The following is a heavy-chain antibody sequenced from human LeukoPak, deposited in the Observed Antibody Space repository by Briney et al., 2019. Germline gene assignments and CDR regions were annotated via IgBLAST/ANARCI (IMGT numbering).Heavy chain of an antibody. Sequence: SETLSLTCTVSGGSISSSSYYWGWIRQPPGKGLEWIGSIYYSGSTYYNPSLKSRVTISVDTSKNRFSLKLSSVTAADTAVYYCARRGYSYGPRYYYYGMDVWGQGTTVTVSS. CDR1: GGSISSSSYY. CDR2: IYYSGST. J-gene: IGHJ6*02. CDR3: ARRGYSYGPRYYYYGMDV. D-gene: IGHD5-18*01. V-gene: IGHV4-39*01.